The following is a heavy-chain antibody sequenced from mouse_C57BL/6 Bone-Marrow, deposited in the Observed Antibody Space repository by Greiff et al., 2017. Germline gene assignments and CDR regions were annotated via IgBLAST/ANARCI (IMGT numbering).Heavy chain of an antibody. Sequence: DVKLVESGGGLVKPGGSLKLSCAASGFTFSDYGMHWVRKAPEKGLEWVAYISSGSSTIYYADTVKGRFTISRDNAKNNLFLQMTSLRSEDTAMYYCARSVLYAMDYWGQGTSVTVSS. CDR3: ARSVLYAMDY. V-gene: IGHV5-17*01. J-gene: IGHJ4*01. CDR1: GFTFSDYG. CDR2: ISSGSSTI.